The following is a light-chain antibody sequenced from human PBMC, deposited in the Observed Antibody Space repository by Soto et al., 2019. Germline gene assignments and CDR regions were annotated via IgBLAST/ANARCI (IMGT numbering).Light chain of an antibody. CDR2: GAS. CDR3: QQYGSSPMT. V-gene: IGKV3-15*01. Sequence: EIVMTQSPATLSVSPGERATLSCRASQSVRSNLAWYQQKPGQAPRLLIYGASTRATGIPARFSGRGSGTDFTLTISRLEPEDFAVYYCQQYGSSPMTFGQGTRLEIK. J-gene: IGKJ5*01. CDR1: QSVRSN.